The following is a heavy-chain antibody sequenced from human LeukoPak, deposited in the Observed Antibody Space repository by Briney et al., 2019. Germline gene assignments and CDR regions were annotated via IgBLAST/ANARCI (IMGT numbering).Heavy chain of an antibody. J-gene: IGHJ4*02. V-gene: IGHV3-7*01. CDR2: INPDGSGK. CDR1: GFTLSTYW. CDR3: ASWGAGGNS. Sequence: GGSLRLSCEASGFTLSTYWMNWVRQVPGKGLDWVANINPDGSGKRYVDSVKGRFTIARDNADNSLSLQMDSLRAEDTAVYYCASWGAGGNSWGQGTLVTVSS. D-gene: IGHD3-16*01.